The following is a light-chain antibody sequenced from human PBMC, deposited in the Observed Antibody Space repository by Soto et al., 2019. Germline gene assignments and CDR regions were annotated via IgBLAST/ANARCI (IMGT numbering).Light chain of an antibody. CDR1: QSISSW. CDR2: DAS. Sequence: DIQMTQSPSTLSASVGDRVTIPCRASQSISSWLAWYQQKPGKAPKLLIYDASSLESGVPSRFSGSGSGTEFTLTISSLQPDDFATYYCQQYNSYSPTLGQGTKVDIK. J-gene: IGKJ1*01. V-gene: IGKV1-5*01. CDR3: QQYNSYSPT.